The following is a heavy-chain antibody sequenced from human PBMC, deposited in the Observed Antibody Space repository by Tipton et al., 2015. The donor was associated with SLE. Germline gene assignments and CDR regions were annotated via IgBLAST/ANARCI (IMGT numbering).Heavy chain of an antibody. D-gene: IGHD2-21*01. Sequence: QSGAEVKKPGASVKVSCKASGYTFTSYYIHWVRRAPGQGLEWMGIINPSGGRTSYAQKFQGRVTMTRDTSTSTVYMDLSSVRSEDTAVYYCATLVDSNLYYYGMDVWGQGTTVTVSS. V-gene: IGHV1-46*01. J-gene: IGHJ6*02. CDR3: ATLVDSNLYYYGMDV. CDR2: INPSGGRT. CDR1: GYTFTSYY.